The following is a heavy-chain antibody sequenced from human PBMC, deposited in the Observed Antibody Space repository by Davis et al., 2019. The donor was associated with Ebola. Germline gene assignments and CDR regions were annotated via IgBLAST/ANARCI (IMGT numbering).Heavy chain of an antibody. V-gene: IGHV3-7*03. J-gene: IGHJ6*02. CDR2: IKEDGSEK. CDR3: ARDRVLRYFGGSYAFAGLDV. Sequence: GGSLRLSCAASGFTFSSYWMSWVRQAPGKGLEWVANIKEDGSEKYYVDSVKGRFTISRDNAKISLYLQMNSLRAEDTAVYYCARDRVLRYFGGSYAFAGLDVWGQGTTVTVS. D-gene: IGHD3-9*01. CDR1: GFTFSSYW.